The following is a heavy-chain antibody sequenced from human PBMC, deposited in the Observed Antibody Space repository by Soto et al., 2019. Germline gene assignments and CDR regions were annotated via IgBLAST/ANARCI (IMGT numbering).Heavy chain of an antibody. CDR1: GFTFSSYS. Sequence: GSLRLSCAASGFTFSSYSMNWVRQAPGKGLEWVSYISSSSSTIYYADSVKGRFTISRDNAKNSLYLQMNSLRDEDTAVYYCARDYHDFWSDLYYFDYWGQGTLVTVSS. CDR2: ISSSSSTI. CDR3: ARDYHDFWSDLYYFDY. V-gene: IGHV3-48*02. J-gene: IGHJ4*02. D-gene: IGHD3-3*01.